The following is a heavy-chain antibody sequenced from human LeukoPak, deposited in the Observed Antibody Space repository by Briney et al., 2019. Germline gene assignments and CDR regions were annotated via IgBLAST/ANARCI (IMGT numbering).Heavy chain of an antibody. J-gene: IGHJ3*02. CDR2: MYYSGST. CDR3: ARDLIGRYNLFGETFDI. CDR1: GGSISSSSYY. D-gene: IGHD1-1*01. V-gene: IGHV4-39*07. Sequence: SETLSLTCTVSGGSISSSSYYWGWIRQPPGKGLEWIGSMYYSGSTYYNPSLKSRVTISVDTSKHQFSLKLSSVTAADTAMYYCARDLIGRYNLFGETFDIWGQGTMVTVSS.